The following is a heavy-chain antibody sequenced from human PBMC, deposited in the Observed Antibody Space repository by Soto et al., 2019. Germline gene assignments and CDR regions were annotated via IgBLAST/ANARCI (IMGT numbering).Heavy chain of an antibody. CDR3: ARPGIQLWFRLDY. D-gene: IGHD5-18*01. Sequence: PGGSLRLSCAASGFTFSSYAMHWVRQAPGKGLEWVAVISYDGSNKYYADSVKGRFTISRDNSKNTLYLQMNSLRAEDTAVYYCARPGIQLWFRLDYWGQGTLVTVS. V-gene: IGHV3-30-3*01. CDR2: ISYDGSNK. J-gene: IGHJ4*02. CDR1: GFTFSSYA.